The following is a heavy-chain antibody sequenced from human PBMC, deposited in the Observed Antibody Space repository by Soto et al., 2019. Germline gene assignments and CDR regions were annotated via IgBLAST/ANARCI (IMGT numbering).Heavy chain of an antibody. CDR3: AKTKQWLGSHYYYYGMDV. D-gene: IGHD6-19*01. J-gene: IGHJ6*02. Sequence: PGGSLRLSCAASGFTFSNYAMSWVRQTPGKGLEWVSAISDSSGGGVSTYYADSVKGRFTISRDNSRNTLYLQMNSLRAEDTAVYYCAKTKQWLGSHYYYYGMDVWGQGTTVTVSS. CDR2: ISDSSGGGVST. V-gene: IGHV3-23*01. CDR1: GFTFSNYA.